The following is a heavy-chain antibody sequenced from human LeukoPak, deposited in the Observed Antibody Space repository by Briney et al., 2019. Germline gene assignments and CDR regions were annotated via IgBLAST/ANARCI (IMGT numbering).Heavy chain of an antibody. D-gene: IGHD1-26*01. CDR1: GFTFSNYT. V-gene: IGHV3-23*01. Sequence: GGSPRLSCAVSGFTFSNYTMSWVRQAPGKGLEWVSGVSGSGSSTYYADSVKGRLTISRDNFRNMLYLQMNSLRAEDTAIYYCAKDRGDTFDYWGQGTLVTVSS. CDR3: AKDRGDTFDY. CDR2: VSGSGSST. J-gene: IGHJ4*02.